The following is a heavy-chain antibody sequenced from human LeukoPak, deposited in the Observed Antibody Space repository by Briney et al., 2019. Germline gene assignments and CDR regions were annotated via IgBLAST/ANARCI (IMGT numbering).Heavy chain of an antibody. J-gene: IGHJ3*02. Sequence: SETLSLTCTVSGGSISSSSYYWGWIRQPPGKGLQWFGSIYYSGSTYYNPSLKSRVTISVDTSKNQFSLKLSSVTAADTAVYYCARHLPYSSSGHDAFDIWGQGTMVTVSS. CDR2: IYYSGST. CDR3: ARHLPYSSSGHDAFDI. D-gene: IGHD6-6*01. V-gene: IGHV4-39*01. CDR1: GGSISSSSYY.